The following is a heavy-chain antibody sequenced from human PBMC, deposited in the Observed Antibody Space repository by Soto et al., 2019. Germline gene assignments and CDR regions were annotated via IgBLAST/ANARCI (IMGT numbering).Heavy chain of an antibody. V-gene: IGHV1-18*01. Sequence: ASVKVSCKASGYTFTSYGISWVRQAPGQGLEWMGWISAYNGNTNNAQKLQGRVTMTTDTSTSTAYMELRSLRSDDTAVYYCARDRHPTYYYDSSGYYSAFDIWGQGTMVTVSS. CDR1: GYTFTSYG. CDR3: ARDRHPTYYYDSSGYYSAFDI. CDR2: ISAYNGNT. J-gene: IGHJ3*02. D-gene: IGHD3-22*01.